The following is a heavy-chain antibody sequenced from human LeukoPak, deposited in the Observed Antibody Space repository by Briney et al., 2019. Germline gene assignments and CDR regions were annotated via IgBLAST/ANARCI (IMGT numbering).Heavy chain of an antibody. D-gene: IGHD2-21*02. Sequence: ASVKVSCKASGYTFTSYGISWVRQAPGQGLEWMGWISAYNGNTNYAQKFQGRVTMTTDTSTSTAYMELRSLRSDDTAVYYCARGGGVVVTAYDAFDIWGQGTMVTVSS. V-gene: IGHV1-18*01. CDR2: ISAYNGNT. J-gene: IGHJ3*02. CDR3: ARGGGVVVTAYDAFDI. CDR1: GYTFTSYG.